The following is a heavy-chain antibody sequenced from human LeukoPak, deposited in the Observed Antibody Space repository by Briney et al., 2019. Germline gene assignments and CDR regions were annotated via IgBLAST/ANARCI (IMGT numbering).Heavy chain of an antibody. J-gene: IGHJ4*02. V-gene: IGHV1-18*01. CDR3: AREMAPDCDFWSGYYRLDY. CDR1: GYTFTSYV. Sequence: ASVKTSCKAFGYTFTSYVISWVRKAPGKGLEWRGWTSAYNVNTNYAQKLKGIVTMTTNTSTSTSYMERRSLRSDDTAVYYCAREMAPDCDFWSGYYRLDYWGQGALVTVSS. CDR2: TSAYNVNT. D-gene: IGHD3-3*01.